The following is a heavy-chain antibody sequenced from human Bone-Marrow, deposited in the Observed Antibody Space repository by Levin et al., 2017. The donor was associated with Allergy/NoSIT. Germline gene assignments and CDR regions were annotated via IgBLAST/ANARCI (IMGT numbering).Heavy chain of an antibody. D-gene: IGHD3-9*01. CDR2: ISGTGTP. Sequence: PGGSLRLSCAVSGDSFRSGNWWSWIRQPPGKGLEWIGEISGTGTPNYNPSLKSRVIITLDKSTNHFSLNLNSVTAADPAVYYCVKTGLWCVDYWGQGVLVTVSS. V-gene: IGHV4-4*02. J-gene: IGHJ4*02. CDR3: VKTGLWCVDY. CDR1: GDSFRSGNW.